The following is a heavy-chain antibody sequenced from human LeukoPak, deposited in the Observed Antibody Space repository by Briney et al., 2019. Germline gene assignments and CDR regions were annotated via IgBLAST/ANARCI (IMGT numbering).Heavy chain of an antibody. CDR2: IKSKNVGGTT. Sequence: PGGSLRLSCAASGFTFNNAWMNWVRQAPGKGVEWVGRIKSKNVGGTTDYAAPVKGRFTISRDDSKNTVYLQMNSLKIEATAVYYCTSHAAFDPWGQGTLVTVSS. V-gene: IGHV3-15*01. CDR3: TSHAAFDP. CDR1: GFTFNNAW. J-gene: IGHJ5*02.